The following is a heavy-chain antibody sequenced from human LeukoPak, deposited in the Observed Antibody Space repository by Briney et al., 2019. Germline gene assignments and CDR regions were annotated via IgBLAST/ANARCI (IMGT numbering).Heavy chain of an antibody. CDR3: ARVNYYYMDV. CDR1: GYTLTELS. V-gene: IGHV1-8*03. Sequence: ASVKVSCKVSGYTLTELSMHWVRQATGQGLEWMGWMNPISGNTGYAQKFQGRVTITRNTSISTAYMELSSLRSEDTAVYYCARVNYYYMDVWGKGTTVTVSS. J-gene: IGHJ6*03. CDR2: MNPISGNT.